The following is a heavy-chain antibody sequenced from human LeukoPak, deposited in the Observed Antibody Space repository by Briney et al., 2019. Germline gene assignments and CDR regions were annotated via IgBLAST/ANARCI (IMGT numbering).Heavy chain of an antibody. D-gene: IGHD3-3*01. Sequence: PSETLSLTCTVSGASISSSNYYWGWIRQPPGKGLEWIGNVYYSSSTFHNPSLKSRVTMSVDTSKNQFSLKVRSVTAADTAVYFCARSEWPSNWFDPWGQGTLVTVSS. CDR3: ARSEWPSNWFDP. CDR2: VYYSSST. CDR1: GASISSSNYY. J-gene: IGHJ5*02. V-gene: IGHV4-39*01.